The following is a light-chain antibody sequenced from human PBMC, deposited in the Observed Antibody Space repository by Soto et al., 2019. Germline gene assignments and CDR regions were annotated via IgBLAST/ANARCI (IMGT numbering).Light chain of an antibody. V-gene: IGLV1-44*01. CDR3: AAWDDGLNGSYV. CDR2: SSN. Sequence: QSVLTQPPSASGTLGQRVTISCSGSSSNIGSNTANWHQQLAGAPPKLLIYSSNQRPSGVPDRFSGSNSGTAASLAISGLQSEDEADYYCAAWDDGLNGSYVFGAGTKVTVL. CDR1: SSNIGSNT. J-gene: IGLJ1*01.